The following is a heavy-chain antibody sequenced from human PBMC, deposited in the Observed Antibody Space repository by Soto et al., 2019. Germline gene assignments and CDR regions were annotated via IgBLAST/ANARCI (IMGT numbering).Heavy chain of an antibody. CDR3: AAADYDILTGYYYYGMDV. D-gene: IGHD3-9*01. V-gene: IGHV1-58*02. J-gene: IGHJ6*02. CDR1: GFTFTSSA. Sequence: GASVKVSCKASGFTFTSSAMQWVRQARGQRLEGIRRIVVGSGNTNYAQKFQERVTITRDMSTSTAYMELSSLRSEDTAVYYCAAADYDILTGYYYYGMDVWGQGTTVTVSS. CDR2: IVVGSGNT.